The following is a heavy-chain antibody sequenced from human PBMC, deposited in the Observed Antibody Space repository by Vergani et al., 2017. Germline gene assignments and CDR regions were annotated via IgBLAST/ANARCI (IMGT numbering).Heavy chain of an antibody. V-gene: IGHV1-69*01. D-gene: IGHD4-23*01. CDR2: IIPIFGTA. CDR1: GGTFSSYA. CDR3: ARDYGGNSRYYYYCMAV. J-gene: IGHJ6*03. Sequence: QVQLVQSGAEVKKPGSSVKVSCKASGGTFSSYAISWVRQAPGQGLEWMRGIIPIFGTANYAQKFQGRVTITADESTSTAYMELSSLRSEDTAVYYCARDYGGNSRYYYYCMAVWGKGSTVTVSS.